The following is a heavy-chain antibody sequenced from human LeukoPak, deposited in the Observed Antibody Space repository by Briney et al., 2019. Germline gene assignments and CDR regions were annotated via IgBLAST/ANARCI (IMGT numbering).Heavy chain of an antibody. CDR2: ISSSSSYI. CDR1: GFTFSSYS. CDR3: ARDRGYYGPPPDY. J-gene: IGHJ4*02. Sequence: PGGSLRLSCAASGFTFSSYSMNWVRQAPGKGLEWVSSISSSSSYIYYADSVKGRLTISRDNAKNSLYLQMNSLRAEDTAVYYCARDRGYYGPPPDYWGQGTLVTVSS. V-gene: IGHV3-21*01. D-gene: IGHD3-22*01.